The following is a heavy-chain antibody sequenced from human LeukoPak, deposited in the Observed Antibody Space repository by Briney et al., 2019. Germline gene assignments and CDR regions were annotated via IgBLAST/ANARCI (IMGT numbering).Heavy chain of an antibody. Sequence: SVKVSCKASGGTFSSYAISWVRQAPGQGLEWMGRITPIFGTANYAQKFQGRVTITTDESTSTAYMELRSLRSDDTAVYYCARDSFGPQFDPWGQGTLVTVSS. CDR3: ARDSFGPQFDP. V-gene: IGHV1-69*05. D-gene: IGHD3-10*01. CDR2: ITPIFGTA. CDR1: GGTFSSYA. J-gene: IGHJ5*02.